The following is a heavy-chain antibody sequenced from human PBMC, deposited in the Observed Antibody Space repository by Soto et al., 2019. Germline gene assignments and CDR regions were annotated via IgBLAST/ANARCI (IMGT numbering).Heavy chain of an antibody. V-gene: IGHV3-30-3*01. CDR1: GFAFSSYS. J-gene: IGHJ4*02. Sequence: QAEGSLRLSCATSGFAFSSYSMHWFRQAPGKELEWVAVISSDGGLSFYADSVKGRFIISRDNPKGTVFLQMNSLRLEDTAVYYSAREVVTTKWYFDNWGQGIMVTVSS. D-gene: IGHD2-21*02. CDR2: ISSDGGLS. CDR3: AREVVTTKWYFDN.